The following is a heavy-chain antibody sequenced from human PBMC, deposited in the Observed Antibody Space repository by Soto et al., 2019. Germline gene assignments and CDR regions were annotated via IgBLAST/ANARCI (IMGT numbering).Heavy chain of an antibody. D-gene: IGHD5-12*01. Sequence: SENPYITCTVSGGSISSNIYYWGWIRQPPGKGLEWIGYVNYIGSTRYNPSLNSRVTISVDTSKTQFSLRMNSVTAADTAVYWCGRLQEGYSCTWIVCWGQG. CDR2: VNYIGST. V-gene: IGHV4-61*05. J-gene: IGHJ4*02. CDR3: GRLQEGYSCTWIVC. CDR1: GGSISSNIYY.